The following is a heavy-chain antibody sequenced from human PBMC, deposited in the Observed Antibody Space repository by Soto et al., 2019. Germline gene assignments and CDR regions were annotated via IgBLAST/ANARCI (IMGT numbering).Heavy chain of an antibody. CDR3: ARDVGYSSTWEI. J-gene: IGHJ3*02. CDR1: GYTFTNYG. CDR2: INTYNGNT. D-gene: IGHD2-2*01. Sequence: GASVKVSCKASGYTFTNYGISWVRQAPGQGLEWMGWINTYNGNTNHAQKLQGRVTMTTDTSTSTAYMELRSLRSDDTAVYYCARDVGYSSTWEIWGQGTMVTVSS. V-gene: IGHV1-18*01.